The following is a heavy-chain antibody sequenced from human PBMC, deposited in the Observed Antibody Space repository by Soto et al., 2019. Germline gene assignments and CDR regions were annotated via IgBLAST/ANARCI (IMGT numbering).Heavy chain of an antibody. J-gene: IGHJ4*02. V-gene: IGHV3-9*01. D-gene: IGHD2-2*01. Sequence: EVQLVESGGTLVQPGRSLRLSCAVSGFTFDDYGMHWVRQAPGKGLEWVSGIRWKSGSIGYPDSVKGRFTISRDNAKNSLYLQMNSLSAEDTALYYCAAISVVPAAEFDYWGQGTLVTVSS. CDR3: AAISVVPAAEFDY. CDR1: GFTFDDYG. CDR2: IRWKSGSI.